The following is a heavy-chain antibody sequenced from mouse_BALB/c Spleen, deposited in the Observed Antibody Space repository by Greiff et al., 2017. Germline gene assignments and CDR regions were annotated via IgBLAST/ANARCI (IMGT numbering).Heavy chain of an antibody. CDR2: ISDGGSYT. CDR1: GFTFSDYY. V-gene: IGHV5-4*02. CDR3: ARGSMDY. Sequence: EVKLVESGGGLVKPGGSLKLSCAVSGFTFSDYYMYWVRQTPEKRLEWVATISDGGSYTYYPDSVKGRFTISRDNAKNNLYLQMSSLKSEDTAMYYCARGSMDYWGQGTSVTVSS. J-gene: IGHJ4*01.